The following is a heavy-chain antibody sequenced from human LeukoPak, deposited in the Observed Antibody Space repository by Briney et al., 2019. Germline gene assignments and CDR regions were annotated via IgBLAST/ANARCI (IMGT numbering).Heavy chain of an antibody. CDR2: IYYSGST. CDR3: ARGSGRNWFDP. V-gene: IGHV4-31*03. Sequence: PSETLSLTCTVSVGSIISGGYYWSCSRQHPGKGLEWIGHIYYSGSTYYNPSHKSRLTISVDTSKNQSSLKLSAVTAADTAVYYCARGSGRNWFDPWGQGILVTVSS. CDR1: VGSIISGGYY. D-gene: IGHD1-26*01. J-gene: IGHJ5*02.